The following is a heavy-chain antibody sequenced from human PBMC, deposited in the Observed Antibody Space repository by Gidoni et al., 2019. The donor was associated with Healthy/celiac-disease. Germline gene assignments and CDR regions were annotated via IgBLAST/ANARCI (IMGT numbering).Heavy chain of an antibody. CDR3: ARVKPLRYSYGYIGLDYYYYYMDV. CDR2: IYYSWST. Sequence: QLQLQESGPGLVKPSQTLSLTCTVSGGSISRGGYYWSWIRQHPGKGLEWIGYIYYSWSTYYNPSRKSRVTISVDTSKNQFSLKLSSVTAADTAVYYCARVKPLRYSYGYIGLDYYYYYMDVWGKGTTVTVSS. V-gene: IGHV4-31*03. J-gene: IGHJ6*03. CDR1: GGSISRGGYY. D-gene: IGHD5-18*01.